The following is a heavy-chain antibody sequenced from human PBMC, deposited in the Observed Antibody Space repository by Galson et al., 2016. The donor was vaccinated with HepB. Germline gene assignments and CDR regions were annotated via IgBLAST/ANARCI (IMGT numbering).Heavy chain of an antibody. CDR3: AREPGHCTCNSCYSGGLDV. D-gene: IGHD2-15*01. J-gene: IGHJ6*02. V-gene: IGHV6-1*01. Sequence: CAISGDSVSSDTAAWNWIRQSPSRGLEWLGRTYYRSKWYNDYAVSVKSRITINPDTSTNQFSLQLSSVTPEDTAVYYCAREPGHCTCNSCYSGGLDVGGQGTTGTISS. CDR1: GDSVSSDTAA. CDR2: TYYRSKWYN.